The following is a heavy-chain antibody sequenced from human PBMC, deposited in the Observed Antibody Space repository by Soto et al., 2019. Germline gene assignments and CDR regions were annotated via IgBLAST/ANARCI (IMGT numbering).Heavy chain of an antibody. CDR2: IYYSGST. V-gene: IGHV4-31*03. J-gene: IGHJ1*01. D-gene: IGHD6-19*01. CDR1: GGXXXXXXXX. CDR3: ARSSVAGAGYFQH. Sequence: QVQLQESGPGLVKPSQTLSLTCTVXGGXXXXXXXXXXXXXQHPETGLEWIGYIYYSGSTYYNPXXRXXXXXXXDXXXXXXXLXXXSXXVADTAVYYCARSSVAGAGYFQHWGQGTQVIVSS.